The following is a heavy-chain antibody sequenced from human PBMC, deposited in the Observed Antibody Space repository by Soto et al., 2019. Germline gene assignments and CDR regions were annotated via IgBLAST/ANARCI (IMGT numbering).Heavy chain of an antibody. CDR1: GGTFSSYA. V-gene: IGHV1-46*04. Sequence: ASVKVSCKASGGTFSSYAISWVRQAPGQGLEWVGMINPSARSASYAQKLRGRLTMDRDTSTTTVYMELSRLTFEDTAVYFCARDNSAANGVLDHWGQGTLVTVSS. J-gene: IGHJ4*02. CDR3: ARDNSAANGVLDH. CDR2: INPSARSA. D-gene: IGHD1-1*01.